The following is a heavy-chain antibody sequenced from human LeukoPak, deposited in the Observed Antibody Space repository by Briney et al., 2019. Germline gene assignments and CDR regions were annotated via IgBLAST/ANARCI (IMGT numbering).Heavy chain of an antibody. Sequence: GGSLRLSCAASGFNFSTSWMHWVRQAPGKGLMWVSRIKPDGSSTSYADLVKGRVTISRDNAKDTLYLQMNSLRAEDTAVYYCARGGSPFYWGQGTLVTVSS. J-gene: IGHJ4*02. CDR1: GFNFSTSW. CDR2: IKPDGSST. V-gene: IGHV3-74*01. CDR3: ARGGSPFY.